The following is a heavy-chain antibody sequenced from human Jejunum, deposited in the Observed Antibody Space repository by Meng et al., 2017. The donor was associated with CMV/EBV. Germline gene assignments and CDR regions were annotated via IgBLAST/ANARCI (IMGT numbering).Heavy chain of an antibody. J-gene: IGHJ4*02. CDR1: GYTFTDHN. V-gene: IGHV1-18*04. CDR3: ARDVWGFDY. Sequence: QVQLVQSGSELKKPGASVKSSCKTSGYTFTDHNIGWVRQAPGQGIEWVGWISLGNGQTVYGHKLQGRVTVTTDTSTSTAYMELRSLRSDDTAMYYCARDVWGFDYWGQGTLVTVSS. D-gene: IGHD7-27*01. CDR2: ISLGNGQT.